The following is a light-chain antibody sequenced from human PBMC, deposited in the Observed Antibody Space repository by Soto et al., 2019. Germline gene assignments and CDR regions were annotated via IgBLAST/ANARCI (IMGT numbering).Light chain of an antibody. CDR3: QQRSNWPIT. CDR2: GAS. CDR1: QSVSSSY. J-gene: IGKJ5*01. V-gene: IGKV3D-20*02. Sequence: IVLTQSPGTLSLSPGERATLSCRASQSVSSSYFAWYKQRPGQAPRLLSYGASSRPTGIPDRFSGSGSGTEFTLTISRLQPEDFEVYYCQQRSNWPITFGQGTRLEIK.